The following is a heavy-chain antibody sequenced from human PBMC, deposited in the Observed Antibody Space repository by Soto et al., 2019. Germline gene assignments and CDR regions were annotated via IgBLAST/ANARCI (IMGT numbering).Heavy chain of an antibody. Sequence: SETLSLTCTVSGGSVSSDDFYWIWLRQPPGKGLESIGYIHYDGSIYYNPSLKSRVTISVDKSKNQFSLNLRSVTAADTAVYFCARFGSRDGDNYYVGGNKWLDLWGKGTLVTVSS. V-gene: IGHV4-30-4*01. D-gene: IGHD3-10*02. CDR1: GGSVSSDDFY. J-gene: IGHJ5*02. CDR3: ARFGSRDGDNYYVGGNKWLDL. CDR2: IHYDGSI.